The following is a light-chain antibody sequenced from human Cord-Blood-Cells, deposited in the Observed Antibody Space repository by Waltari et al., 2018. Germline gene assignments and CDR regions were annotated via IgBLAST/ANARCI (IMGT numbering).Light chain of an antibody. J-gene: IGKJ2*01. V-gene: IGKV1-39*01. CDR1: QSISSY. CDR3: QQSYSTPQT. CDR2: AAS. Sequence: DIQMTQSPSPLSESVGDRVTITCRASQSISSYLNWYQQKPGKAPKLLIYAASSLQSGVPSRFSGSGSGTDFTLTISSLQPEDFATYYCQQSYSTPQTFGQGTKLEIK.